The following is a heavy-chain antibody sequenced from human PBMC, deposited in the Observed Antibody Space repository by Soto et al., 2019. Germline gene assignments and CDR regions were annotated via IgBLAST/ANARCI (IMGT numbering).Heavy chain of an antibody. V-gene: IGHV3-66*01. Sequence: GGSLRLSCAASGFTVSSNYMSWVRQAPGKGLEWASVIYSGGSTYYADSVKGRFTISRDNSKNTLYLQMNSLRAEDTAVYYCARIAVAYYYYMDVWGKGTTVTVSS. CDR3: ARIAVAYYYYMDV. J-gene: IGHJ6*03. CDR1: GFTVSSNY. D-gene: IGHD6-19*01. CDR2: IYSGGST.